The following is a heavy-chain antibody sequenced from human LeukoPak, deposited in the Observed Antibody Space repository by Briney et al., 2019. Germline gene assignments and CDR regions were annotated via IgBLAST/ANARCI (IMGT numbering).Heavy chain of an antibody. J-gene: IGHJ3*02. CDR3: ARDSYSSSPPDAFDI. CDR1: GYTFTSYG. CDR2: ISAYNGNT. V-gene: IGHV1-18*01. D-gene: IGHD6-13*01. Sequence: ASVKVSCKASGYTFTSYGISWVRQAPGQGLEWMGWISAYNGNTNYAQKLQGRVTMTTDTSTSTAYMELRSLRSDDTAVYYCARDSYSSSPPDAFDIWGQGTMVTVSS.